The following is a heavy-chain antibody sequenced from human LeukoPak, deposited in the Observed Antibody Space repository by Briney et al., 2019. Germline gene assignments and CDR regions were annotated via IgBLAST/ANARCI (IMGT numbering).Heavy chain of an antibody. V-gene: IGHV3-48*03. CDR2: ISSSGSTI. J-gene: IGHJ6*03. CDR1: GFTFSSYE. D-gene: IGHD3-10*01. CDR3: AREEWFGEPNMQYYNYYMDV. Sequence: GGSLRLSCAASGFTFSSYEMNWVRQAPGKGLEWVSYISSSGSTIYYADSVKGRVTISRDNAKNSLYLQLNSLRAEDTAVYYCAREEWFGEPNMQYYNYYMDVWGKGTTVTVSS.